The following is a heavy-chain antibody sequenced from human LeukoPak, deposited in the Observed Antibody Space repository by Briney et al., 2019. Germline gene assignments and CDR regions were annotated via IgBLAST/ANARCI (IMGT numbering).Heavy chain of an antibody. CDR1: GLTFTNYA. CDR3: AKSAGSTVTTFFDY. J-gene: IGHJ4*02. D-gene: IGHD4-17*01. Sequence: PGGSLRLSCAASGLTFTNYAMSWVRQAPGKGLVWVSHIKTDGSTTAYADSVKGRFTISRDNSKNALYLQMNSLRAEDTAVYYCAKSAGSTVTTFFDYWGQGTLVTVSS. V-gene: IGHV3-23*01. CDR2: IKTDGSTT.